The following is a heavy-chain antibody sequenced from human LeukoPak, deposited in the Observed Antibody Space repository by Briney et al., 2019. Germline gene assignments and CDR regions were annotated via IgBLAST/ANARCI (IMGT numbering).Heavy chain of an antibody. CDR1: GFTFSRYG. V-gene: IGHV3-30*18. CDR3: AKDLKAGQWLPYYYYGMDV. Sequence: GGSLRLSCAAPGFTFSRYGMHWVRQAPGKGLEWVAVISYDGSNKYYADSVKGRFTISRDNSKNTLYLQMNSLRAEDTAVYYCAKDLKAGQWLPYYYYGMDVWGQGTTVTVSS. D-gene: IGHD6-19*01. J-gene: IGHJ6*02. CDR2: ISYDGSNK.